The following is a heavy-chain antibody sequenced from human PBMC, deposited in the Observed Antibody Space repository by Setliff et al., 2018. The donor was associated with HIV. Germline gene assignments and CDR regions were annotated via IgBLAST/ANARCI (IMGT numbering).Heavy chain of an antibody. V-gene: IGHV3-73*01. CDR2: IRSKGYGSAT. Sequence: VSCAASGFTFSGSAMHWVRQASGKGLEWVGRIRSKGYGSATAYAASVKGRFTISRDDSENTAYLQMDSLKTEDTAVYYCTRHSTDPWSLLDYWGQGTLVTVSS. CDR3: TRHSTDPWSLLDY. J-gene: IGHJ4*02. CDR1: GFTFSGSA. D-gene: IGHD1-1*01.